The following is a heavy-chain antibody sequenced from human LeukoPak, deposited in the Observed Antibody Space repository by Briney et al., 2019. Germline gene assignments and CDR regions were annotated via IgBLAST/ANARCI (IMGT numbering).Heavy chain of an antibody. V-gene: IGHV3-23*01. J-gene: IGHJ4*02. D-gene: IGHD2-15*01. Sequence: GGSLRLSCAASGFPFSSYAMSWVRKPPGKGLEWVSEISAGGGSTYYADSVKGRFTISRDSSKNILYLQMNSLRAEDTAVYYCATIRGQYCSGGSCYGPDYWGQGTLVTVSS. CDR3: ATIRGQYCSGGSCYGPDY. CDR2: ISAGGGST. CDR1: GFPFSSYA.